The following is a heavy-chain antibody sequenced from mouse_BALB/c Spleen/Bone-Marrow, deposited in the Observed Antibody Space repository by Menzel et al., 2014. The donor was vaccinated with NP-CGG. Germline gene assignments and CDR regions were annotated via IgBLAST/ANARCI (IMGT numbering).Heavy chain of an antibody. Sequence: VMLVESGPGLVAPSQSLSITCTVSGLSLSRYGVHWVRQPPGKCLEWLVVIWSDGSTIYNSALKSRLSISKDNSKSQVFLKMNSLQTDDTAMYYCARTGFYYWGQGTTLTVSS. J-gene: IGHJ2*01. CDR3: ARTGFYY. CDR1: GLSLSRYG. CDR2: IWSDGST. D-gene: IGHD4-1*01. V-gene: IGHV2-6*02.